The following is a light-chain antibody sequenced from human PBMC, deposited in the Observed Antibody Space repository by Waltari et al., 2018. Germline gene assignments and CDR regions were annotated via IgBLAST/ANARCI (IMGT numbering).Light chain of an antibody. J-gene: IGKJ4*01. V-gene: IGKV1-39*01. CDR1: QNIGRY. CDR3: QQNYDMPLT. CDR2: SAT. Sequence: EIQMTQSPSSLPSSVGDKVTITCRASQNIGRYLSWYQHKPGKAPNLLIDSATSLQTGVPARFSGSGSGTDFTLTISSLQAEDYAVYYCQQNYDMPLTFGGGTKVEIK.